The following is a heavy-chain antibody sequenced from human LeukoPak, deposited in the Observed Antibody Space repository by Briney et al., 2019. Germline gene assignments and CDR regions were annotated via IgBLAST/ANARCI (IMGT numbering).Heavy chain of an antibody. Sequence: GGSLTLSCPASGFTYSSYAMHWVRQAPGKGLEWVAVISYDGSNKYYADSVKGRFTSSRDNSKNTLYLQMNSLRAEDTAVYYGARDGDTYYFDYWGQGTLVTVSS. CDR1: GFTYSSYA. CDR3: ARDGDTYYFDY. D-gene: IGHD7-27*01. V-gene: IGHV3-30*01. CDR2: ISYDGSNK. J-gene: IGHJ4*02.